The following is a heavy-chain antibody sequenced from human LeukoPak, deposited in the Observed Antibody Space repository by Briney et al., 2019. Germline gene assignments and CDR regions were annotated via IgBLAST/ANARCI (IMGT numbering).Heavy chain of an antibody. V-gene: IGHV4-59*08. J-gene: IGHJ6*02. CDR3: ARSSPQYYYYYGMDV. CDR2: IYYSGST. Sequence: PSETLSLTCTVSGGSISSYYWSWIRQPPGKGLEWIGYIYYSGSTNYNPSLKRRVTISVDTSKNQFSLKLSSVTAADTAVYYCARSSPQYYYYYGMDVWGQGNTVTVSS. CDR1: GGSISSYY.